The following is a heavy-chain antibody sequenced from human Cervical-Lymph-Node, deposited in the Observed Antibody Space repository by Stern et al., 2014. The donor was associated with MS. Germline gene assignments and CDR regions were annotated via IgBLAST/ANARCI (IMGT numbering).Heavy chain of an antibody. CDR3: ARAYGEYYYGMDV. Sequence: QVQLGQSGDGVKKPGASVKVSCKTSGYTFTSYDINWVRQAPGQGLEWMGYINPNTRNTGYAQKFQGRVAITRKNSIGAAYMELSSLRSEDTAVYYCARAYGEYYYGMDVWGQGTTVTVSS. J-gene: IGHJ6*02. CDR1: GYTFTSYD. D-gene: IGHD4-17*01. CDR2: INPNTRNT. V-gene: IGHV1-8*01.